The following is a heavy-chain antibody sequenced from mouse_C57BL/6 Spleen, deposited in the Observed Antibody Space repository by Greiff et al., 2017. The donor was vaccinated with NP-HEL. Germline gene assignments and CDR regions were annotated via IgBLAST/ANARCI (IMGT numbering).Heavy chain of an antibody. Sequence: VQLQQSGGGLVKPGGSLKLSCAASGFTFSDYGMHWVRQAPEKGLEWVAYISSGSSTIYYADTVKGRFTISRDNAKNTLFLQMTSLRSEDTAMYYCARWLLLYYAMDYWGQGTSVTVSS. CDR2: ISSGSSTI. CDR3: ARWLLLYYAMDY. D-gene: IGHD2-3*01. CDR1: GFTFSDYG. V-gene: IGHV5-17*01. J-gene: IGHJ4*01.